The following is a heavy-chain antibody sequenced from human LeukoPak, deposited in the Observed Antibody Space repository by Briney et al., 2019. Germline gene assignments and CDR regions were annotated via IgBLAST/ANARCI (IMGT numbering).Heavy chain of an antibody. CDR1: GYTFTDYY. J-gene: IGHJ6*03. Sequence: ASVKVSCKASGYTFTDYYVHWVRQAPGQGLEWMGWINPNSGGTNYAQKFQGRVTMTRDTSISTAYMELSRLRSDDTAVYYCARDYYDSSGYYSIYYYYYMDVWGKGTTVTVSS. CDR3: ARDYYDSSGYYSIYYYYYMDV. D-gene: IGHD3-22*01. V-gene: IGHV1-2*02. CDR2: INPNSGGT.